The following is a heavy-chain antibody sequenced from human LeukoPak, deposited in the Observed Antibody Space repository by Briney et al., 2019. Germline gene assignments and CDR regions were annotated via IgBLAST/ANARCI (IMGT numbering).Heavy chain of an antibody. Sequence: KTSETLSLTCTVSGPSLSSNLYYWAWIRQSPGKGLEWLGNMFNAGSTFYYPSLTSRVTMSVDTSKNQFSLKLSSVTAADTAMYYCARNMTVILGAERTDAFDIWGQGTMVTVSS. CDR1: GPSLSSNLYY. J-gene: IGHJ3*02. V-gene: IGHV4-39*01. D-gene: IGHD2-21*02. CDR2: MFNAGST. CDR3: ARNMTVILGAERTDAFDI.